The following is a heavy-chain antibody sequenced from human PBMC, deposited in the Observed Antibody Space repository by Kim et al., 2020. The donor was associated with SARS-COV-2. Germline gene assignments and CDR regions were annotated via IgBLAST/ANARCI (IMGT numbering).Heavy chain of an antibody. V-gene: IGHV3-7*01. D-gene: IGHD3-3*01. Sequence: GGSLRLSCAASGFTFSSYWMSWVRQAPGKGLEWVTNIKQDGSEKYYVDSVKGRFTISRDNAKNSLYLQMNSLRAEDTAVYYCARDQSRITIFGVVINYYMDVWGKGTTVTVSS. J-gene: IGHJ6*03. CDR3: ARDQSRITIFGVVINYYMDV. CDR2: IKQDGSEK. CDR1: GFTFSSYW.